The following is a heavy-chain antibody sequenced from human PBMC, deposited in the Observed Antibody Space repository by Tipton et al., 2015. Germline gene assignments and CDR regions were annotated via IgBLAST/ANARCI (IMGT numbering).Heavy chain of an antibody. V-gene: IGHV4-59*01. CDR3: ARDRVASYAFDD. J-gene: IGHJ4*02. D-gene: IGHD2-2*01. CDR2: IYYNGNT. CDR1: GGSINYYY. Sequence: TLSLTCSISGGSINYYYWSWIRQPPGKGLEWMGYIYYNGNTNYNPSLKSRATISLDTSKNEVYLNLGSVTAADTAVYYCARDRVASYAFDDWGQGTLVAVPS.